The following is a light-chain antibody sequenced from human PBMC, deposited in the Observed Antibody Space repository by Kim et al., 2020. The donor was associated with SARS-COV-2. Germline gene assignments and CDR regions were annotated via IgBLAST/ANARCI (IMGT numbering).Light chain of an antibody. Sequence: LSLSPGERATLACRASQSVGGNYLAWYQHKPGQSPRLFIYGASKRASGIPDRFGGSGSGTDFTLTISKVEPEDFAIYYCQYYVRTFGQGTKVDIK. V-gene: IGKV3-20*01. CDR2: GAS. CDR1: QSVGGNY. J-gene: IGKJ2*01. CDR3: QYYVRT.